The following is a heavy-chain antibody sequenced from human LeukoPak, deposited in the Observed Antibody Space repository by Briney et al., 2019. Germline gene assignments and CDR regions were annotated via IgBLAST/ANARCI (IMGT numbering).Heavy chain of an antibody. CDR3: ARVKTLAGRFDY. Sequence: SETLSLTCTVSGGSISSYYWSWIRQTPGKGLEWIGYIYYGGSTNYNPSLKSRVTTSIDTSKKQFSLRLRAVTAADTAVYYCARVKTLAGRFDYWGQGTLVTVSS. CDR2: IYYGGST. V-gene: IGHV4-59*01. D-gene: IGHD6-25*01. CDR1: GGSISSYY. J-gene: IGHJ4*02.